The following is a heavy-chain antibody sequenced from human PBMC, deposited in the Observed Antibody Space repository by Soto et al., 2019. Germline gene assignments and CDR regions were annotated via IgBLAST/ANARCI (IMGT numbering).Heavy chain of an antibody. CDR1: GYSFTSYW. CDR2: IYPGDSDT. CDR3: ASPTRGSSHTHYYYGMDV. V-gene: IGHV5-51*01. J-gene: IGHJ6*02. D-gene: IGHD1-26*01. Sequence: GESLKISCKGSGYSFTSYWIGWVRQMPGKGLEWMGIIYPGDSDTRYSPSFQGQVTISADKSISTAYLQWSSLKASDTAMYYCASPTRGSSHTHYYYGMDVWGQGTTVTVSS.